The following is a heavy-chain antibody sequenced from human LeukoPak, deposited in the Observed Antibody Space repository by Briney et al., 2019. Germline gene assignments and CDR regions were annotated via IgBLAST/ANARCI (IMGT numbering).Heavy chain of an antibody. V-gene: IGHV4-59*01. CDR2: IFYSGST. D-gene: IGHD3-9*01. J-gene: IGHJ6*04. CDR1: GCSISGYY. Sequence: SQTLSLTCTASGCSISGYYWSSIRQPPRKRLEWIGYIFYSGSTNYNPSLKSRVTISVDTSRNQFSLKLSSVTAADTAVYYCARVLRYFSNGMDVWGKGTTVTVSS. CDR3: ARVLRYFSNGMDV.